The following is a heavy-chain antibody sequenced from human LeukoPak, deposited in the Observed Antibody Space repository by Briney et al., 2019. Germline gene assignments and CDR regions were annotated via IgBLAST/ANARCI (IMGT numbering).Heavy chain of an antibody. CDR2: INQDGSQK. D-gene: IGHD6-13*01. J-gene: IGHJ4*02. CDR3: ARGLATAAAY. CDR1: GFTFNKYW. Sequence: PGGSRRLSWEDSGFTFNKYWMSWVRQVPGKGLEWLANINQDGSQKYFVDSVKGRFTISRDNAKSSVYLQMNSLRAEDTALYYCARGLATAAAYWGQGTLVTVSS. V-gene: IGHV3-7*01.